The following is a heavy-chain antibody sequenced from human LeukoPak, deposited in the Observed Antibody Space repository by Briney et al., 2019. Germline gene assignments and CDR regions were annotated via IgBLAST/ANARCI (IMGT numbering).Heavy chain of an antibody. V-gene: IGHV3-30*04. J-gene: IGHJ3*02. Sequence: GRSLRLSCAASGFTFSSYAMHWVRQAPGKGLEWVAAISYDGSNKYYADSVKGRFTISRDNSKNTLYLQLNSLRAEDTAVYYCARVGYCSSSRPFGTCVFDIWGQGTMVTVSS. D-gene: IGHD2-2*01. CDR3: ARVGYCSSSRPFGTCVFDI. CDR1: GFTFSSYA. CDR2: ISYDGSNK.